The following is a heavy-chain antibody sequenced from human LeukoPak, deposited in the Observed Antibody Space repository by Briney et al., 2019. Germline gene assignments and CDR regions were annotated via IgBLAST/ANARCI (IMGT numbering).Heavy chain of an antibody. CDR2: IIPIFGTA. CDR1: GGTFSSYA. CDR3: ASPSRTARSYYYYYYMDV. J-gene: IGHJ6*03. V-gene: IGHV1-69*13. Sequence: SVKVSCKASGGTFSSYAISWVRQAPGQGLEWMGGIIPIFGTANYAQKFQGRVTITADESTSTAYMELNSLRSEDTAVYYCASPSRTARSYYYYYYMDVWGKGTTVTVSS. D-gene: IGHD6-13*01.